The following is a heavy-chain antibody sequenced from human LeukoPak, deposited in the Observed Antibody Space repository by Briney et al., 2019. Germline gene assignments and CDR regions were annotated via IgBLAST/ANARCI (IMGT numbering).Heavy chain of an antibody. CDR3: ARDVGRYYDSSGLGY. CDR2: IWYDGGNK. CDR1: GFTFSSYG. V-gene: IGHV3-33*01. J-gene: IGHJ4*02. D-gene: IGHD3-22*01. Sequence: GRSLRLSCAASGFTFSSYGMHWVRQAPGKGLEWVAVIWYDGGNKYYADSVKGRFTISRDNSKNTLYLQMNSLRAEDTAVYYCARDVGRYYDSSGLGYWGQGTLVTVSS.